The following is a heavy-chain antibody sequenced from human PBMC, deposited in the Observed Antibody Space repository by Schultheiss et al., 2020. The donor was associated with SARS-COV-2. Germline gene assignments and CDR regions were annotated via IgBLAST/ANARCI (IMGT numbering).Heavy chain of an antibody. CDR3: AAYSPAAYYFDNNGYSDPIEGV. D-gene: IGHD3-22*01. CDR1: GGSISSYY. Sequence: SETLSLTCTVSGGSISSYYWSWIRQPPGKGLEWIGYIYYSGSTNYNPSLKSRVTMSVDTSKNQFSLKLSSVTAADTAVYYCAAYSPAAYYFDNNGYSDPIEGVWGQGTLVTVSS. J-gene: IGHJ4*02. V-gene: IGHV4-59*12. CDR2: IYYSGST.